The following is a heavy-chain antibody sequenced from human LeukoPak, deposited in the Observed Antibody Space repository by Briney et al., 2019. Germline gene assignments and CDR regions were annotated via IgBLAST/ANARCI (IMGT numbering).Heavy chain of an antibody. D-gene: IGHD6-13*01. CDR3: ARSLTRISLYSSSRGGFDY. CDR2: IIPIFGTA. J-gene: IGHJ4*02. V-gene: IGHV1-69*05. Sequence: ASVKVSCKASGGTFSSYAISWVRQAPGQGLEWMGGIIPIFGTANYAQKFQGRVTMTTDTSTSTAYMELRSLRSDDTAVYYCARSLTRISLYSSSRGGFDYWGQGTLVTVSS. CDR1: GGTFSSYA.